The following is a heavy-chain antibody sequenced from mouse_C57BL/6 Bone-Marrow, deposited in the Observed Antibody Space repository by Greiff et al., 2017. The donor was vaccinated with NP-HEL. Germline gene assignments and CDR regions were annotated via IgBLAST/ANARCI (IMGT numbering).Heavy chain of an antibody. D-gene: IGHD1-1*01. CDR3: ARNGSSYLDWYFDV. J-gene: IGHJ1*03. V-gene: IGHV1-22*01. CDR1: GSTFTDSN. CDR2: INPNNGGT. Sequence: EVQLQQSGPELVKPGASVKMSCKASGSTFTDSNMHWVKQSHGKSLEWIGYINPNNGGTSYNQKFKGKATLTVNKSSSTAYMELRSLTSEDSAVYYCARNGSSYLDWYFDVWGTGTTVTVSS.